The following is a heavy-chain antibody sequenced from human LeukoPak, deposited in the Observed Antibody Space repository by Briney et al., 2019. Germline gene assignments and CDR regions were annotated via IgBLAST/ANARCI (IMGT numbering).Heavy chain of an antibody. J-gene: IGHJ6*02. Sequence: PGGSPRLSCAASGFTFSNAWMNWVRQAPGKGLEWVGRIKRKTEAETTDYAAPVKGRLIISRDDSKNTLYLQMNSLKAEDTAVYYCSADLGEADGGYHYGLDVWGQGTTVTVSS. V-gene: IGHV3-15*01. CDR2: IKRKTEAETT. CDR1: GFTFSNAW. D-gene: IGHD4-17*01. CDR3: SADLGEADGGYHYGLDV.